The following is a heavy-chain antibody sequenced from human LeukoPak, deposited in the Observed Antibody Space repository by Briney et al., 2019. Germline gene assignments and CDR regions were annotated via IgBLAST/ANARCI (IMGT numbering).Heavy chain of an antibody. Sequence: SETLSLTCTVSSGSISSSTYYWGWIRQPPGKGLEWIGSIYFSGSTYYNPSLKSRVTISVDTSKNQFSLNLKSVTAADTAVYYCGAALREGSIAAAPYWGQGTLVTVSS. CDR1: SGSISSSTYY. J-gene: IGHJ4*02. CDR2: IYFSGST. CDR3: GAALREGSIAAAPY. V-gene: IGHV4-39*01. D-gene: IGHD6-25*01.